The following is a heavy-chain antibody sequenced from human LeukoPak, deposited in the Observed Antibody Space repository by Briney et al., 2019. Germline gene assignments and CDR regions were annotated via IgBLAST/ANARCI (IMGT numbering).Heavy chain of an antibody. CDR1: GFTFSSYS. V-gene: IGHV3-21*01. J-gene: IGHJ3*02. CDR2: ISSSSSYI. Sequence: GGSLRLSCAASGFTFSSYSMNWVRQAPGKGLECVSSISSSSSYIYYADSVKGRFTISRDNAKNSLYLQMNSLRAEDTAVYYCARDLGYCSSTSCPIDAFDIWGQGTMVTVSS. CDR3: ARDLGYCSSTSCPIDAFDI. D-gene: IGHD2-2*03.